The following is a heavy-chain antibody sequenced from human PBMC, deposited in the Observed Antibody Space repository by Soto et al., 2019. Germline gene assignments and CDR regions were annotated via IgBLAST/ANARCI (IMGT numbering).Heavy chain of an antibody. CDR3: ARRSTSWYDNWFDP. CDR1: GGSISSYY. CDR2: VYYSGNT. D-gene: IGHD6-13*01. V-gene: IGHV4-59*01. J-gene: IGHJ5*02. Sequence: QVQLQESGPGLVKPSETLSLTCSVSGGSISSYYWSWIRQPPGKGLEWIGYVYYSGNTNYNPSLKSRVTISVDMSKHQSSLKLSSGTAADTAVYYCARRSTSWYDNWFDPWGQGTLVTVSS.